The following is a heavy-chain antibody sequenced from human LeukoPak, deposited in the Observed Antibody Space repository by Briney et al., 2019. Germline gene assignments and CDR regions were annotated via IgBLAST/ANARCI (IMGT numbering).Heavy chain of an antibody. Sequence: ASVKVSCKASGYTFSSNDISWVRQAPGQGLEWMGWISAYNGNTNYAQKLQGRVTMTTDTSTSTAYMELRSLRSDDTAVYYCARDVSPYQLLAFDYWGQGTLVTVSS. V-gene: IGHV1-18*01. J-gene: IGHJ4*02. D-gene: IGHD2-2*01. CDR1: GYTFSSND. CDR2: ISAYNGNT. CDR3: ARDVSPYQLLAFDY.